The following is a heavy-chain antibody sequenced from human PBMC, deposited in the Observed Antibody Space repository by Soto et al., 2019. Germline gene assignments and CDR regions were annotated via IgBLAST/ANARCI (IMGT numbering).Heavy chain of an antibody. J-gene: IGHJ6*03. Sequence: SETLSLTCAVYGGSFSGYYWSWIRQPPGKGLEWIGEINHSGSTNYNPSLKSRVTISVDTSKNQFSLKLSSVTAADTAVYYCARLLIAGSEATLYYYYYMDVWGKGTTVTVSS. CDR3: ARLLIAGSEATLYYYYYMDV. D-gene: IGHD5-12*01. V-gene: IGHV4-34*01. CDR1: GGSFSGYY. CDR2: INHSGST.